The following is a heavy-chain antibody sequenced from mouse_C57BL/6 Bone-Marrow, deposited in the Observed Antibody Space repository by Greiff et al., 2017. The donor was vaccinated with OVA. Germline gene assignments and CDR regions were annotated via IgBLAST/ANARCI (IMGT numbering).Heavy chain of an antibody. D-gene: IGHD2-3*01. CDR3: ARLGGDGYYFYYFDY. J-gene: IGHJ2*01. CDR1: GYTFTNYW. CDR2: IYPGGGYT. Sequence: QVQLQQSGAELVRPGTSVKMSCKASGYTFTNYWIGWAKQRPGHGLEWIGDIYPGGGYTNYNEKFKGKATLTADKSSSTAYMQFSSLTSEDSAIYYCARLGGDGYYFYYFDYWGQGTTLTVSS. V-gene: IGHV1-63*01.